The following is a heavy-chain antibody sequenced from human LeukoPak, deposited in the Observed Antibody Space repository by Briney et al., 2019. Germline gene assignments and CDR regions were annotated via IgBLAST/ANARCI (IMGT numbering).Heavy chain of an antibody. Sequence: GGSLRLSCAASGFTFSSYAMSWVRQAPGKGLEWVSAISGTGCSTYYADSVKGRFTISRDNSKNTLYLQMNTLRAEDTAVYYCAREPHNYYDSSGYYNYFDYWGQGTLVTVSS. J-gene: IGHJ4*02. V-gene: IGHV3-23*01. CDR3: AREPHNYYDSSGYYNYFDY. CDR1: GFTFSSYA. CDR2: ISGTGCST. D-gene: IGHD3-22*01.